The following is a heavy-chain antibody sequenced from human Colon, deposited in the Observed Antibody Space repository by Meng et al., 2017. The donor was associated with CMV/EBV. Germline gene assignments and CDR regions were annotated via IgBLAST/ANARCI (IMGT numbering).Heavy chain of an antibody. Sequence: SVKVSCKVSGYTFVNHAISWVRQAPGQGLEWMGGIIPIFGTANYAQKFQGRVTITTDESTSTAYMELSSLRSEDTAVYYCARAVYSNEWGSYYYYGMDVWGQGTTVTVSS. CDR1: GYTFVNHA. CDR2: IIPIFGTA. V-gene: IGHV1-69*05. D-gene: IGHD4-11*01. J-gene: IGHJ6*02. CDR3: ARAVYSNEWGSYYYYGMDV.